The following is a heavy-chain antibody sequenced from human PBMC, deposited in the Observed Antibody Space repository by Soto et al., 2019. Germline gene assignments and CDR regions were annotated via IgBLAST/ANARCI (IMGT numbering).Heavy chain of an antibody. CDR3: ARDPGLYSSGRYLRLDP. Sequence: ASVKVSCKASGYTFTGYYMHWVRQAPGQGLEWMGWINPNSGGTNYAQKFQGWVTMTRDTSISTAYMELSRLRSDDTAVYYCARDPGLYSSGRYLRLDPWGQGTLVTVSS. J-gene: IGHJ5*02. CDR2: INPNSGGT. D-gene: IGHD6-19*01. V-gene: IGHV1-2*04. CDR1: GYTFTGYY.